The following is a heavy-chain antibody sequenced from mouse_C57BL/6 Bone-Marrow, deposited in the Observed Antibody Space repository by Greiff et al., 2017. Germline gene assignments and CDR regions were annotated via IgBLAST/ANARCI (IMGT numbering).Heavy chain of an antibody. J-gene: IGHJ1*03. Sequence: EVQLVESGGGLVQPKGSLKLSCAASGFSFNTYAMNWVRQAPGKGLEWVARIRSKSNNYATYYADSVKDRFTISRDDSESMLYLQMNNLKTEDTAMYYCVRDYYGSSPHWYFDVWGTGTTVTVSS. D-gene: IGHD1-1*01. CDR1: GFSFNTYA. CDR2: IRSKSNNYAT. V-gene: IGHV10-1*01. CDR3: VRDYYGSSPHWYFDV.